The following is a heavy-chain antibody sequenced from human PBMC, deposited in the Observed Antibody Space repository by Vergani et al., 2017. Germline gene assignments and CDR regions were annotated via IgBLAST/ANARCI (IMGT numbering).Heavy chain of an antibody. Sequence: EVQLVESGGGLVQPGGSLRLSCSASGFTFSSYWMHWVRQAPGKGLEWVSAISGSGGSTYYADSVKGRFTISRDNSKNTLYLQMNSLRAEDTAVYYCAKDFCTSCYCFDYWGQGTLVTVSS. V-gene: IGHV3-23*04. J-gene: IGHJ4*02. D-gene: IGHD2-2*01. CDR2: ISGSGGST. CDR1: GFTFSSYW. CDR3: AKDFCTSCYCFDY.